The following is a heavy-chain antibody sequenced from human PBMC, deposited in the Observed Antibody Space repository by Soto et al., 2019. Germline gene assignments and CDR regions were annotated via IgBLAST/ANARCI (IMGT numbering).Heavy chain of an antibody. D-gene: IGHD6-19*01. Sequence: PGGSLRPSCVLSGIPFSHAWMSWVRQSLGEGLEWVGRIKSKGSGGTIDYPTPVKGRFTISRDDSRTTLYLQIDSLTMEDTAVYYCCYSGSVNYYFNRWGQGTLVTVSS. CDR3: CYSGSVNYYFNR. V-gene: IGHV3-15*01. CDR2: IKSKGSGGTI. CDR1: GIPFSHAW. J-gene: IGHJ5*02.